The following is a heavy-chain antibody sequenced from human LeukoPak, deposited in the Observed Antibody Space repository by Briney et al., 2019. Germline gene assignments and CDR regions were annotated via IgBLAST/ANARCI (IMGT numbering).Heavy chain of an antibody. CDR2: ISSSSSYK. D-gene: IGHD4-17*01. CDR3: ARDDYGDYFFDY. Sequence: TGGSLRLSCAASGFTFSSHSMNWVRLAPGKGLEWVSSISSSSSYKYYADAVKGRFTISRDNAKNSLYLQMNSLRAEDTAVYYCARDDYGDYFFDYWGQGTLVTVSS. CDR1: GFTFSSHS. J-gene: IGHJ4*02. V-gene: IGHV3-21*01.